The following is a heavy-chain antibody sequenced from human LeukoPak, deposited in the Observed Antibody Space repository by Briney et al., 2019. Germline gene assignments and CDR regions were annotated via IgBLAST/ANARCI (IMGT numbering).Heavy chain of an antibody. J-gene: IGHJ5*02. V-gene: IGHV4-38-2*02. CDR3: ARHVSPRGRSSWYVGWFDP. CDR1: GYSISSGYY. CDR2: IYHSGST. Sequence: PSETLSLTXTVSGYSISSGYYWGWIRQPPGKGLEWIGSIYHSGSTYYNPSLKSRVTISVDTSKNQFSLKLSSVTAADTAVYYCARHVSPRGRSSWYVGWFDPWGQGTLVTVSS. D-gene: IGHD6-13*01.